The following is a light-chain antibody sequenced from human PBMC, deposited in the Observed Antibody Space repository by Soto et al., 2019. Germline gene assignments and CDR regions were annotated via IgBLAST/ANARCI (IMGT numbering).Light chain of an antibody. J-gene: IGLJ2*01. CDR3: SSYASSNTLV. V-gene: IGLV2-8*01. CDR1: SSDVGGNNY. Sequence: QSALTQPPSASGSPGQSVAISCTGTSSDVGGNNYVSWYQQHPGKAPKLMVYEVTKRPSGVPDRFSGSKSGNTASLTVSGLQAEDEADYYCSSYASSNTLVFGGGTKLTVL. CDR2: EVT.